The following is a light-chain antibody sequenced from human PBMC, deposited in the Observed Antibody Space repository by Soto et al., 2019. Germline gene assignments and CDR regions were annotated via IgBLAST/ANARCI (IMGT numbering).Light chain of an antibody. CDR3: QQYYSSPLT. Sequence: DIVVTQSPDSLPVSLGERATINCKSSQSVLSSSTNKSYLAWFQQKPGQPPKLLIYWASTRESGVPDRFSGSGSGTDFALTISSLQAEDVAVYYCQQYYSSPLTFGGGTKVEI. V-gene: IGKV4-1*01. CDR1: QSVLSSSTNKSY. J-gene: IGKJ4*01. CDR2: WAS.